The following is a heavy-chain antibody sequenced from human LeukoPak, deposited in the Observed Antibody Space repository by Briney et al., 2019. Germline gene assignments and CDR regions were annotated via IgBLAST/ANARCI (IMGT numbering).Heavy chain of an antibody. CDR2: ISSSGSYI. V-gene: IGHV3-21*01. D-gene: IGHD3-10*01. Sequence: GGSLRLSCAASGFTFSSYSMNWVRQAPGKGLEWVSSISSSGSYIYYADSVKGRFTISRDNAKNSLYLQMNSLRAEDTAVYYCAKVEGSGSYYKAFDCWGQGTLVTVSS. CDR1: GFTFSSYS. J-gene: IGHJ4*02. CDR3: AKVEGSGSYYKAFDC.